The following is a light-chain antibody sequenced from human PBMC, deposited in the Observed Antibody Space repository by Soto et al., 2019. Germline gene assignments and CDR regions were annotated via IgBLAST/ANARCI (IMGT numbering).Light chain of an antibody. J-gene: IGKJ1*01. V-gene: IGKV1-5*03. CDR1: QTISSW. Sequence: QITQSPSTLSGSVGDRVTLPSAPSQTISSWLAWYQQKPGKAPKLLIYKASTLKSGVPSRFSGNGSGTESTLTISSLQTDDFATYYCKHYNSYSEAFGKGTKVDIK. CDR3: KHYNSYSEA. CDR2: KAS.